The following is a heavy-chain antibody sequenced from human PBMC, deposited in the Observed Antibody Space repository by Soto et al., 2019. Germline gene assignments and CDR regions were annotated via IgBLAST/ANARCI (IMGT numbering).Heavy chain of an antibody. CDR2: ISAYTGNT. CDR3: AREEPPGHFYYGMDV. D-gene: IGHD1-26*01. CDR1: GYTFATYG. V-gene: IGHV1-18*01. J-gene: IGHJ6*02. Sequence: QVQLVQSGAEVKKPGASVKVSCKASGYTFATYGISWVRQAPGQGLEWVGWISAYTGNTNYAQKLQGRLSMTTDTSTTTAYMELRSLKSDDTAIYYCAREEPPGHFYYGMDVWGQGTTVTVSS.